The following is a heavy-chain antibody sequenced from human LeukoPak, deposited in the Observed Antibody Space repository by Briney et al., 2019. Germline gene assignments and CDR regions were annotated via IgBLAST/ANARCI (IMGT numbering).Heavy chain of an antibody. CDR2: IDGGGGRT. V-gene: IGHV3-23*01. CDR1: GFIFSSYA. Sequence: GGSLRLSCAASGFIFSSYAMSWVRQAPGVGLEWVSAIDGGGGRTWHADSVRGRFTISRDNSKNTLFMQMNSLRAEDTAVYYCAKDLYDSSGSRYDYWGQGTLVAVSS. J-gene: IGHJ4*02. D-gene: IGHD3-22*01. CDR3: AKDLYDSSGSRYDY.